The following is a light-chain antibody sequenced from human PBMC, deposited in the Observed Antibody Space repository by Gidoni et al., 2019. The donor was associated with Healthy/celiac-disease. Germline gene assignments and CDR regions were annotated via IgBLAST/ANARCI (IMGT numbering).Light chain of an antibody. CDR1: TIDVGGYHY. Sequence: SALTQPASGFGSPAQSIPISCTGTTIDVGGYHYVSWYQQHPGKAPKLMIYDVSNRPSGGSNRFSGSKSGNTAPLTISGRQAEDEADYYCSSYTSSSTLYVFGTGTKVTVL. V-gene: IGLV2-14*01. CDR2: DVS. J-gene: IGLJ1*01. CDR3: SSYTSSSTLYV.